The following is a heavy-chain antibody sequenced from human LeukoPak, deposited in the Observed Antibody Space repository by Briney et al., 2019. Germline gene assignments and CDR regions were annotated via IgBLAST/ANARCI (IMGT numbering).Heavy chain of an antibody. J-gene: IGHJ4*02. Sequence: SETLSLTCTVSGGSISSYYWRWIRQPAGKGLEWIGRIYTSGSTNYNPSLKSRVTMSVDTSKNQFSLKLSSVTAADTAVYYCARDKYYDSSGYAVFDYWGQGTLVTVSS. D-gene: IGHD3-22*01. V-gene: IGHV4-4*07. CDR2: IYTSGST. CDR1: GGSISSYY. CDR3: ARDKYYDSSGYAVFDY.